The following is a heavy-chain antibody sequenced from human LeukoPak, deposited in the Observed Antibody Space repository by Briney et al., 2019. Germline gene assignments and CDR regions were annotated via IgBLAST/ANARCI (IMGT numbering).Heavy chain of an antibody. CDR2: ISGSGGST. J-gene: IGHJ4*02. D-gene: IGHD3-16*01. CDR3: ARLRSGGASVVHYFDY. Sequence: PGGSLRLSCAASGFTFSSYAMSWVRQAPGKGLEWVSAISGSGGSTYYADSVKGRFTISRDNSKNTLYLQMNSLRAEDTAVYYCARLRSGGASVVHYFDYWGQGALVTVSS. V-gene: IGHV3-23*01. CDR1: GFTFSSYA.